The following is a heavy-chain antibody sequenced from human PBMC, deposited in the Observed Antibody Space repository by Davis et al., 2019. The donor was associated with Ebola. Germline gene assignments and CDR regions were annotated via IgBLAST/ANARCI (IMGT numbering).Heavy chain of an antibody. Sequence: SETLSLTCTVSGGSISSGDYYWSWIRQPPGKGLEWIGYIYYSGSTYYNPSLKSRVTISVDTSKNQFSLKLSSVTAADTAVYYCARGDYYDSSGLLYYYYYMDVWGKGTTVTVSS. D-gene: IGHD3-22*01. CDR1: GGSISSGDYY. J-gene: IGHJ6*03. V-gene: IGHV4-30-4*01. CDR3: ARGDYYDSSGLLYYYYYMDV. CDR2: IYYSGST.